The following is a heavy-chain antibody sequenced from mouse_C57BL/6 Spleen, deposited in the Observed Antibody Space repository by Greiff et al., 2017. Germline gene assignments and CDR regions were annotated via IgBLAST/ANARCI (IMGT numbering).Heavy chain of an antibody. CDR2: IYPRDGST. V-gene: IGHV1-78*01. CDR3: AKEDDSNYAAFGY. D-gene: IGHD2-5*01. Sequence: QVQLQQSDAELVKPGASVTISCKVSGYTFTDHTIHWMKQRPEQGLEWIGYIYPRDGSTKYNEKFKGKATLTADKSSSTAYMQLNSLTSEDSAVYFCAKEDDSNYAAFGYWGQGTTLTVSS. J-gene: IGHJ2*01. CDR1: GYTFTDHT.